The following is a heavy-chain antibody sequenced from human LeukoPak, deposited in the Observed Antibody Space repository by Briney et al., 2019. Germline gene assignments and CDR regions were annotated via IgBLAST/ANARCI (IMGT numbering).Heavy chain of an antibody. CDR3: ARAESQDSSGYYFSRTPSVYFDY. V-gene: IGHV4-59*01. J-gene: IGHJ4*02. Sequence: PSETLSLTCTVSGGSISSYYWSWIRQPPGKGLEWIGYIYYSGSTNYNPSLKSRVTISVDTSKNQFSLKLSSVTAADTAVYYCARAESQDSSGYYFSRTPSVYFDYWGQGTLLTVSS. D-gene: IGHD3-22*01. CDR2: IYYSGST. CDR1: GGSISSYY.